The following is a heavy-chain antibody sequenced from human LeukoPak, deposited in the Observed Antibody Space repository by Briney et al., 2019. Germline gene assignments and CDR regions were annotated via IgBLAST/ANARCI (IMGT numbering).Heavy chain of an antibody. CDR2: IYYSGST. CDR3: AKLFDFSID. CDR1: GGSISSSSYY. J-gene: IGHJ4*02. Sequence: PSETLSLTCTVSGGSISSSSYYWGWIRQPPGKGLEWIGSIYYSGSTYYSLSPKSRVTISVDTSKNQFSLKLSSVTAADTAVYYCAKLFDFSIDWGQGTLVTVSS. D-gene: IGHD3-3*01. V-gene: IGHV4-39*01.